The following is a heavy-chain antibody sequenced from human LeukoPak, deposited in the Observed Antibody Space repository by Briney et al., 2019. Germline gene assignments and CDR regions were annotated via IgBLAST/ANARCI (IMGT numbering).Heavy chain of an antibody. CDR2: ISTSSSTM. Sequence: GGSLRLSCAGSGFTFSTYSMTWVRQAPGKGLEWVSYISTSSSTMLYADSVRGRFTISRDNAQNSLYLQMNSLRAEDTAVYYCARSTLFDYWGQGTLVTVSS. CDR1: GFTFSTYS. V-gene: IGHV3-48*01. J-gene: IGHJ4*02. CDR3: ARSTLFDY.